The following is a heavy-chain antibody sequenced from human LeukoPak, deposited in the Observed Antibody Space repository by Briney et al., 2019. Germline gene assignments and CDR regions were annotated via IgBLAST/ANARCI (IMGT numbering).Heavy chain of an antibody. Sequence: GRSLRLSCVASGFTFSSYGMHWVRQAPGKGLEWVAVISYDGSNKYYADSVKGRFTISRDNSKNTLYLQMNSLRAEDTAVYYCAKDLEGTPFDYWGQGTLVTVSS. J-gene: IGHJ4*02. CDR2: ISYDGSNK. V-gene: IGHV3-30*18. CDR3: AKDLEGTPFDY. CDR1: GFTFSSYG. D-gene: IGHD3-3*01.